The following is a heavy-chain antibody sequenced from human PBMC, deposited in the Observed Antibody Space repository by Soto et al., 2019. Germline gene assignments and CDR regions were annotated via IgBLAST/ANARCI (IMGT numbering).Heavy chain of an antibody. J-gene: IGHJ4*02. CDR2: MNSDGSST. V-gene: IGHV3-74*01. Sequence: LRLSCAASGFTFGNSWMHWVRQAPGEGLEWVSRMNSDGSSTNYADSVKGRFTVSRDNAKNTLYLQMNSLRAEDTAVYYCATAEVDYWGPGTLVTVSS. CDR3: ATAEVDY. CDR1: GFTFGNSW.